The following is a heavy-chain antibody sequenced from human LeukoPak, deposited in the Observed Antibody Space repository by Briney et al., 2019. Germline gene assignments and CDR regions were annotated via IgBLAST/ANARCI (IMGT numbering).Heavy chain of an antibody. V-gene: IGHV1-69*13. CDR3: AREGSGTTGSDAFDI. CDR2: IIPIFGTA. D-gene: IGHD1-1*01. CDR1: GGTFSSYA. Sequence: GASVKVSCKASGGTFSSYAISWVRQAPGQGLEWMGGIIPIFGTANYAQKFQGRVTITADESTSTAYMELSSLRSEDTAVYYCAREGSGTTGSDAFDIWGQGTMVTVSS. J-gene: IGHJ3*02.